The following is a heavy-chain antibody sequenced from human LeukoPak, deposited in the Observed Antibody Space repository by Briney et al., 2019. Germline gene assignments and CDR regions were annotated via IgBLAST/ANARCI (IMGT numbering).Heavy chain of an antibody. CDR3: TRAGVKDGYNPNWFDP. D-gene: IGHD5-24*01. V-gene: IGHV3-49*04. CDR1: GFTFGDYA. J-gene: IGHJ5*02. CDR2: IRSKAYGGST. Sequence: PGGSLRLSCTASGFTFGDYAMSWVRQAPGKGLEWVGFIRSKAYGGSTEYAASVKGRFTISRDDSKSIAYLQMNSLKTEDTAVYYCTRAGVKDGYNPNWFDPWGQGTLVTVSS.